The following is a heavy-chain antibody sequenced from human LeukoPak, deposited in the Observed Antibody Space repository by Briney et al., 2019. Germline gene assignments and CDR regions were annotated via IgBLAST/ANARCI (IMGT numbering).Heavy chain of an antibody. CDR1: VYTFSTYY. CDR3: ARVHARDYYYYYYMDV. Sequence: GASVKVSWKASVYTFSTYYLHWVRQAPGQGLEWMGMINPSDGSTSYAQKFQGRVTMTRDKSTSTVYMELRSLRSEDTAVYYCARVHARDYYYYYYMDVWGKGTTVTVSS. CDR2: INPSDGST. V-gene: IGHV1-46*01. J-gene: IGHJ6*03.